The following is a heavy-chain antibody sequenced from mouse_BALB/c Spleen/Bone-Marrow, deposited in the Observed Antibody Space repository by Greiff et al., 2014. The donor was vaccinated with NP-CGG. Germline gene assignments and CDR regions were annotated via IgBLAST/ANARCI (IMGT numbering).Heavy chain of an antibody. D-gene: IGHD4-1*01. J-gene: IGHJ4*01. CDR3: ARSGTDYAMDY. CDR2: IWSDGST. CDR1: GFSLTSYG. V-gene: IGHV2-6-2*01. Sequence: QVQLQQSGPDLVAPSQSLSLTCTVSGFSLTSYGLHWVRQSPGKGLEWLGVIWSDGSTTYNSALKSRLSISKDNSKRQVLLKMNSLQTDDTAMYYCARSGTDYAMDYWGQGTSVTVSS.